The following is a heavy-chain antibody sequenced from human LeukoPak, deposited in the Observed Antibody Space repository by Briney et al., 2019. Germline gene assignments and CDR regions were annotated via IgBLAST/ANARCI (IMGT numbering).Heavy chain of an antibody. Sequence: GGSLRLSCAASGFTFSNYGMHWVRQVPGKGLEWVAFISYNGSHKYYADSVKGRFTISRDNSKNTLYLQMNSLRPEDTAVYYCAKGGCSSNICYENCWGQGTLVTVS. CDR2: ISYNGSHK. V-gene: IGHV3-30*18. CDR3: AKGGCSSNICYENC. D-gene: IGHD2-2*01. J-gene: IGHJ4*02. CDR1: GFTFSNYG.